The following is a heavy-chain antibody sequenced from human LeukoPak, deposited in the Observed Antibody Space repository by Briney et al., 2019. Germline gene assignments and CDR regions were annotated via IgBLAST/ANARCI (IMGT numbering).Heavy chain of an antibody. V-gene: IGHV3-11*03. CDR2: ISVSGSYT. Sequence: GGSLRLSCAASGFTFSDYYMSWIRQAPGKGLEWISYISVSGSYTNYADSVKGRFTISRDNAKNSLYLQMISLRAEDTAVYYCARCGTPNNYYGYGVDVWGQGTTVIGSS. D-gene: IGHD1-26*01. J-gene: IGHJ6*02. CDR3: ARCGTPNNYYGYGVDV. CDR1: GFTFSDYY.